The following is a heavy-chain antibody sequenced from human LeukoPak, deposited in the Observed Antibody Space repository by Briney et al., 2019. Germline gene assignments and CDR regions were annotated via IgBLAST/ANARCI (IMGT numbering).Heavy chain of an antibody. V-gene: IGHV4-59*01. CDR2: IYYSGST. CDR3: ARDRRSGWYWFDP. Sequence: SETLSLTCTVSGGSISSCYWSWIRQPPGKGLEWIGYIYYSGSTNYNPSLKSRVTISVDTSKNQFSLKLSSVTAADTAVYYCARDRRSGWYWFDPWGQGTLVTVSS. D-gene: IGHD6-19*01. J-gene: IGHJ5*02. CDR1: GGSISSCY.